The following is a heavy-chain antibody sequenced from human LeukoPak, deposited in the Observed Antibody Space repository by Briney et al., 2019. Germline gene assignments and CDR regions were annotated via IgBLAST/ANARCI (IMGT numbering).Heavy chain of an antibody. V-gene: IGHV3-23*01. CDR1: GFTFTSYW. Sequence: GGSLRLSCAVSGFTFTSYWMSWARQAPGKGLEWLSAVSGNGDTKDYVDSVKGRFTISRDNSRNTVHLQIDNLRTEDTAVYYCARGSTSTAPGWVYWGHGTPVTVSS. D-gene: IGHD2-21*02. CDR2: VSGNGDTK. J-gene: IGHJ4*01. CDR3: ARGSTSTAPGWVY.